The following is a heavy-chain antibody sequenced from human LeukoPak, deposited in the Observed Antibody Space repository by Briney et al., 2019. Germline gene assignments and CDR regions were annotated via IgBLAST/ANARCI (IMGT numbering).Heavy chain of an antibody. CDR3: ATEGYHRLDAFDI. J-gene: IGHJ3*02. Sequence: GGSLRLSCAASGFTFSSYSMNWVRQAPGKGLEWVSYISSSSSTIYYADSVKGRFTISRDNAKNSLYLQMNSLRAEDTAVYYCATEGYHRLDAFDIWGQGTMVTVSS. CDR1: GFTFSSYS. D-gene: IGHD5-18*01. V-gene: IGHV3-48*01. CDR2: ISSSSSTI.